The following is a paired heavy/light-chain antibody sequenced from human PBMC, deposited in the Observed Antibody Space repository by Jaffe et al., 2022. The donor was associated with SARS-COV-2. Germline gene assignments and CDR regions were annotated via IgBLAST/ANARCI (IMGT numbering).Light chain of an antibody. Sequence: DIQMTQSPSSLSASVGDRVTITCRASQSISSYLNWYQQKPGEAPKLLIYAASSLQSGVPSRFSGSGSGTDFTLTISSLQPEDFATYYCQQSFSTSRYTFGQGTELEIK. J-gene: IGKJ2*01. CDR1: QSISSY. CDR3: QQSFSTSRYT. V-gene: IGKV1-39*01. CDR2: AAS.
Heavy chain of an antibody. V-gene: IGHV3-48*01. J-gene: IGHJ6*03. D-gene: IGHD3-10*01. CDR3: ATDKGTYTQDSYYYYMDV. CDR2: ISSSSSTI. Sequence: EVQLVESGGGLVQPGGSLRLSCAASGFTFSSYSMNWVRQAPGTGLEWVSYISSSSSTIYYADSVKGRFTISRDNAKNSLSLQMNSLRAEDTAVYYCATDKGTYTQDSYYYYMDVWGKGTTVTVSS. CDR1: GFTFSSYS.